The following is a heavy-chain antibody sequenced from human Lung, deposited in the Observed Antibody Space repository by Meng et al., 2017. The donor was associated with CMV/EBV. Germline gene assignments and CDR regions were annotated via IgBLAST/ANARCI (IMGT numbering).Heavy chain of an antibody. Sequence: GESXKISCAASGFTFAHYSMHWVRQRPGKGLEWVSLISWNGQNTYYADSVKGRFTISRDNSRNSLYVQMNSLRIDDTALYYCAKDDGNWYLPDWGQGILVTVSS. CDR3: AKDDGNWYLPD. J-gene: IGHJ4*02. CDR1: GFTFAHYS. CDR2: ISWNGQNT. D-gene: IGHD6-13*01. V-gene: IGHV3-43*01.